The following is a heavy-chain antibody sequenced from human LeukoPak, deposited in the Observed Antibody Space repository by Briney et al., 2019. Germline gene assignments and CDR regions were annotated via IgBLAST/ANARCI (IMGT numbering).Heavy chain of an antibody. D-gene: IGHD1-14*01. J-gene: IGHJ5*02. V-gene: IGHV3-23*01. CDR3: AKEGSEGGANWCDP. Sequence: GGSLRLSCTASGFAFSSYGMSWVRQAPGKGLEWVSAVSGRGGSTYYADSVKGRFTISRDNSKNTLYLQMNSLRAEDTTLYYCAKEGSEGGANWCDPWGQGTLVTVSS. CDR1: GFAFSSYG. CDR2: VSGRGGST.